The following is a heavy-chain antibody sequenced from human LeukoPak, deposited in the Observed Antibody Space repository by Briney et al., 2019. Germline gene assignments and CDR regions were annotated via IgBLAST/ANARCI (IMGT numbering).Heavy chain of an antibody. CDR1: GYTLTELS. V-gene: IGHV1-24*01. CDR2: FDPGDGET. J-gene: IGHJ3*02. D-gene: IGHD1-1*01. Sequence: ASVKVSCKVSGYTLTELSMHWVRQAPGKGLEWMGGFDPGDGETIYAQKFQGRVTMTEDTSTDTAYMELSSLRSEDTAVYYCATDGPSVQLERNDAFDIWGQGTMVTVSS. CDR3: ATDGPSVQLERNDAFDI.